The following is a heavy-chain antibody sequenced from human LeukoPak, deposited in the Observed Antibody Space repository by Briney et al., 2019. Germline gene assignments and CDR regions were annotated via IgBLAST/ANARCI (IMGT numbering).Heavy chain of an antibody. J-gene: IGHJ4*02. Sequence: ASVKVXXXASGYTFTSYGISWVRQAPGQGLEXXGWISAYNGNTNYAQKLQGRVTMTTDTSTSTAYMELRSLRSDDTAVYYCARDPAYYDILTGYYEGNYFDYWGQGTLVTVSS. CDR3: ARDPAYYDILTGYYEGNYFDY. CDR1: GYTFTSYG. V-gene: IGHV1-18*01. D-gene: IGHD3-9*01. CDR2: ISAYNGNT.